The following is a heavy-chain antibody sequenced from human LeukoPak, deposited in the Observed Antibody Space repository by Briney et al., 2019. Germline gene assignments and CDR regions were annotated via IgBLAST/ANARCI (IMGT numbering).Heavy chain of an antibody. J-gene: IGHJ5*02. Sequence: GGSLRLSCAASGFTFSSYEMNWVRQAPGKGLEWVSYISSSGSTIYYADSVKGRFTISRGNAKNSLYLQMNSLRAEDTAVYYCARDALLTMVRGVIPERNWFDPWGQGTLVTVSS. D-gene: IGHD3-10*01. CDR2: ISSSGSTI. CDR1: GFTFSSYE. CDR3: ARDALLTMVRGVIPERNWFDP. V-gene: IGHV3-48*03.